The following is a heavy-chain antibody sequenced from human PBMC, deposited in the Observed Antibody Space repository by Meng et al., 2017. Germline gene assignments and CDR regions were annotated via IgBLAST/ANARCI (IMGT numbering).Heavy chain of an antibody. CDR3: ATYYYDSSGYFNAFDI. CDR1: GGSISSYY. V-gene: IGHV4-59*01. D-gene: IGHD3-22*01. CDR2: IYYSGST. Sequence: SETLSLTCTVSGGSISSYYWSWIRQPPGKGLEWIGYIYYSGSTNYNPSLKSRVTISVDTSKNQFSLKLSSVTAEDTAVYYCATYYYDSSGYFNAFDIWGQGTMVTVSS. J-gene: IGHJ3*02.